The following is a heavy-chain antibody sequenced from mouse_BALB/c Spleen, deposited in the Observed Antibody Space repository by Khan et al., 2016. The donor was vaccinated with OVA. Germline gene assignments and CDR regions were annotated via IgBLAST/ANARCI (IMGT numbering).Heavy chain of an antibody. CDR1: GFTFSSYT. CDR2: ISSGATYT. Sequence: EVELVESGGGLVKPGGSLKLSCAASGFTFSSYTLSWVRQTPEKRLEWVATISSGATYTYYPDSVKGRFTFSRANAENTLYLQMSSLKSEDTAMYYCTRDGNYAHWFFDVWGAGTTVTVSA. J-gene: IGHJ1*01. D-gene: IGHD2-1*01. V-gene: IGHV5-6-4*01. CDR3: TRDGNYAHWFFDV.